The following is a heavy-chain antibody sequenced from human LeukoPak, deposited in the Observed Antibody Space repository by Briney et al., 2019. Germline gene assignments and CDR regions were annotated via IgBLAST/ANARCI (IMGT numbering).Heavy chain of an antibody. J-gene: IGHJ4*02. CDR2: ISSSSSYI. CDR1: GFTFSSYS. Sequence: GGSLRLYCAASGFTFSSYSMNWVRQAPGKGLEWVSSISSSSSYIYYADSVKGRFTISRDNAKNSLYPQMSSLRAEDTAVYYCAREGGDIVVPAAPFDYWGQGTLVTVSS. V-gene: IGHV3-21*01. CDR3: AREGGDIVVPAAPFDY. D-gene: IGHD2-2*01.